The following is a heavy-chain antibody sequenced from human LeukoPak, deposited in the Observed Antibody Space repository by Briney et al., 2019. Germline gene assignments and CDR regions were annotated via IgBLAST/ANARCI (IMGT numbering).Heavy chain of an antibody. CDR2: ISTYNRNT. CDR3: SRELVLRFFEWSPHYFDY. D-gene: IGHD3-3*01. J-gene: IGHJ4*02. Sequence: ASVKVSCKTSGYNYKSYGISWVRQAPGQGLEWMGWISTYNRNTKYADHVRGRLTVTTDTSTTTVYMELRNLTSDDTAVYYCSRELVLRFFEWSPHYFDYWGQGTPVTVSP. CDR1: GYNYKSYG. V-gene: IGHV1-18*01.